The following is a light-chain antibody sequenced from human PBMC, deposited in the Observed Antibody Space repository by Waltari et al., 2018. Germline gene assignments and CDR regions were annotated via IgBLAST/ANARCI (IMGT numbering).Light chain of an antibody. Sequence: VLTQSPGTLSLSPGETATLPCRASQRLTKFYLAWYQQKPGQAPRLLIYGASSRAAGIPGRFRGSGSGTDFTLTISRLEPEDCAMYYCQQYGSSILYTFGQGTKLEIK. V-gene: IGKV3-20*01. CDR2: GAS. CDR3: QQYGSSILYT. J-gene: IGKJ2*01. CDR1: QRLTKFY.